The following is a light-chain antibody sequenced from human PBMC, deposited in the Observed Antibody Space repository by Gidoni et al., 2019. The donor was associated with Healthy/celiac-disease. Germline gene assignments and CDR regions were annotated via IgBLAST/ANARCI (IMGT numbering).Light chain of an antibody. CDR3: QRYGSSSYT. CDR1: QSVSSSY. J-gene: IGKJ2*01. V-gene: IGKV3-20*01. CDR2: GAS. Sequence: EIVLTQSPGTLSLSPGERATLSCRASQSVSSSYLAWYQQKPGQAPRLLIYGASSRATAIPDRFSGSGSGTDFTLTISRLEPEDFAVYYCQRYGSSSYTFGQGTKLEIK.